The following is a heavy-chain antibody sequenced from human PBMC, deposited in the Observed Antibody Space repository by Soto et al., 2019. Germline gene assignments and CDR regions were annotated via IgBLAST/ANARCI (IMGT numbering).Heavy chain of an antibody. CDR1: GFTFTRYS. V-gene: IGHV3-21*04. J-gene: IGHJ6*02. CDR3: AKGGGPRGYYCTDD. CDR2: ISSNTNYV. D-gene: IGHD2-15*01. Sequence: GGSLRLSCAASGFTFTRYSMNWVRQAPGKGLEWVSFISSNTNYVYSRDARTGRVTSSRDTAKKSLYLEMNSLKAEDTAVYYCAKGGGPRGYYCTDDWGQGTSVTVSS.